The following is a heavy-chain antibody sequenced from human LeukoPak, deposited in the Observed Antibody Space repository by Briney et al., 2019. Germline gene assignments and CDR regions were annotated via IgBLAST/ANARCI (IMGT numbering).Heavy chain of an antibody. CDR1: GFTFSSYA. CDR3: ARDPLYCSGGSCYANASDI. CDR2: ISYDGSNK. V-gene: IGHV3-30-3*01. Sequence: GGSLRLSCAASGFTFSSYAMHWVRQAPGKGLEWVAVISYDGSNKYYADSVKGRFTISRDNSKNTLYLQMNSLRAEDTAVYYCARDPLYCSGGSCYANASDIWGQGTMVTVSS. D-gene: IGHD2-15*01. J-gene: IGHJ3*02.